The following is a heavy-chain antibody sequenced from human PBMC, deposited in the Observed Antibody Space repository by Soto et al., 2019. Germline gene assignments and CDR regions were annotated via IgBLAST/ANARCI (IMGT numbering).Heavy chain of an antibody. Sequence: GGSLRLSCAASGFTFDDYAMHWVRQAPGKGLEWVSRINWNSASIGYADSVKGRFTISRDNAKNSLYLQMNNLRAEDTALYYCAKDIAPVYSYHSYGMDVWGQGTTVTVSS. J-gene: IGHJ6*02. V-gene: IGHV3-9*01. CDR1: GFTFDDYA. D-gene: IGHD3-16*02. CDR3: AKDIAPVYSYHSYGMDV. CDR2: INWNSASI.